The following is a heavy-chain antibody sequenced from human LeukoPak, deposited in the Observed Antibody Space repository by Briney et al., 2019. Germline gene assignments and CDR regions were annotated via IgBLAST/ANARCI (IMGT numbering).Heavy chain of an antibody. Sequence: PGGSLRLSCAASGFSLSSYVMNWVRQAPGKGLEWVSGINWNGGSTGYADSVKGRFTISRDNAKNSLYPQMNSLRAEDTALYHCARQASSGYKYYMDVWGKGTTVTISS. CDR1: GFSLSSYV. V-gene: IGHV3-20*01. D-gene: IGHD3-22*01. CDR2: INWNGGST. J-gene: IGHJ6*03. CDR3: ARQASSGYKYYMDV.